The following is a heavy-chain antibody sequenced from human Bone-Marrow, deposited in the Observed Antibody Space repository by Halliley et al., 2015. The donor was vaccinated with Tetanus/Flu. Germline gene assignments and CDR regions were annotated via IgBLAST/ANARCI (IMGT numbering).Heavy chain of an antibody. CDR2: IYYTGNT. Sequence: KGLEFVGYIYYTGNTNYNPSLKSRVAISLETSKKQFSLKLSSVTAADTAVYYCASAARGLFDNWGQGILVTVSS. V-gene: IGHV4-59*01. D-gene: IGHD2-15*01. J-gene: IGHJ4*02. CDR3: ASAARGLFDN.